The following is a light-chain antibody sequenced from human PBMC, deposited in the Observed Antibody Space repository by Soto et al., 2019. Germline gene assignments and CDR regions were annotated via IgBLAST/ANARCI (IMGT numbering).Light chain of an antibody. V-gene: IGKV4-1*01. CDR2: WAS. Sequence: IVMTQSPDSLAVSLGETATINCRSSQNVLYSSNNHNYVAWYQQKAGQPPKLLLSWASTRESGVPQRFSGSGSGTDFTLTISDLQAEDVAVYFCHHYYTTPPAFGQGTRVEVK. CDR3: HHYYTTPPA. J-gene: IGKJ1*01. CDR1: QNVLYSSNNHNY.